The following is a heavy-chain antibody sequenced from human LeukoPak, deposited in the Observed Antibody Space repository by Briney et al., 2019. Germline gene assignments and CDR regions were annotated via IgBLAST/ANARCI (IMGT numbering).Heavy chain of an antibody. J-gene: IGHJ4*02. D-gene: IGHD3-3*01. CDR1: GYTFTGYY. CDR2: INPNSGGT. Sequence: ASVKVSCKASGYTFTGYYMHWVRQAPGQGLEWMGWINPNSGGTNYAQKFQGRVTMTRDTSISTAYMELSRLRSDDTAVYYCARDGNRLRFFEWYPHWGQGTLVTVSS. V-gene: IGHV1-2*02. CDR3: ARDGNRLRFFEWYPH.